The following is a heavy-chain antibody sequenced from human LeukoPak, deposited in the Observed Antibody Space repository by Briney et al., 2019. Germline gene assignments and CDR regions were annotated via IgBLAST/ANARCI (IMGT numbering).Heavy chain of an antibody. CDR3: AKDHGIAARHKAYYYGMDV. V-gene: IGHV3-30*18. CDR2: ISYDGSNK. CDR1: GFTFSSYG. D-gene: IGHD6-6*01. Sequence: GGSLRLSCAASGFTFSSYGMDWVRQAPGKGLEWVAVISYDGSNKYYADSVKGRFTISRDNSKNTLYLQMNSLRAEDTAVYYCAKDHGIAARHKAYYYGMDVWGQGTTVTVSS. J-gene: IGHJ6*02.